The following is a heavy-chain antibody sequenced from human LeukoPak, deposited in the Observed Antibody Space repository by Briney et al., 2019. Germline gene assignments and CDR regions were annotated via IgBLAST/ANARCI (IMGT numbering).Heavy chain of an antibody. Sequence: GASVKVSCKASGYTFTGYYMHWVRQAPGQGLEWMERINPNSGGTNYAQKFQGRVTMTRDTSISTAYMELSRLRSDDTAVYYCARLVGKGAFDIWGQGTMVTVSS. CDR1: GYTFTGYY. V-gene: IGHV1-2*06. CDR3: ARLVGKGAFDI. CDR2: INPNSGGT. J-gene: IGHJ3*02.